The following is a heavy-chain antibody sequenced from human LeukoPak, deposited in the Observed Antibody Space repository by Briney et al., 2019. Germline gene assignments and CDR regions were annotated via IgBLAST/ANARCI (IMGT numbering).Heavy chain of an antibody. CDR3: ARDTGIQLWSYYFDY. V-gene: IGHV3-30*19. J-gene: IGHJ4*02. D-gene: IGHD5-18*01. Sequence: PGRSLRLSCAASGFTFSSYGMHWVRQAPGKGLEWVAVIWYDGSNKYYADSVKGRFTISRDNPKNTLYLQMNSLRAEDTAVYYCARDTGIQLWSYYFDYWGQGTLVTVSS. CDR2: IWYDGSNK. CDR1: GFTFSSYG.